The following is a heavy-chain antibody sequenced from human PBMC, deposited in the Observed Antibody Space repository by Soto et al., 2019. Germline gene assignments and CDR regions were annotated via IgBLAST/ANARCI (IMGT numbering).Heavy chain of an antibody. CDR2: ISGSGGSS. CDR1: GFTFSSYA. Sequence: GGSLRLSCAASGFTFSSYAMSWVRQAPGRGLEWVSAISGSGGSSYYADSVKGRFTVSRDNSKNTLYLQMNSLRAEDTAVYYCAKDGRYCSGGSCHWDWFDPWGQGTLVTVSS. D-gene: IGHD2-15*01. J-gene: IGHJ5*02. V-gene: IGHV3-23*01. CDR3: AKDGRYCSGGSCHWDWFDP.